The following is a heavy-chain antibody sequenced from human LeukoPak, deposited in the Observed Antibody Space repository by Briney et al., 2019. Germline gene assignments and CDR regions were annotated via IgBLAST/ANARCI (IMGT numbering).Heavy chain of an antibody. CDR3: AKDFLAFYYGSGTYYNGIIDF. V-gene: IGHV3-53*05. Sequence: GGSLRLSCAASGFTVSSNYMSWVRQAPGKGLEWVSVIYSGGSTYYADSVKGRFTISRDNSKNTLSLQMNSLRSEDTAVYYCAKDFLAFYYGSGTYYNGIIDFWGQGTLVTVSS. J-gene: IGHJ4*02. D-gene: IGHD3-10*01. CDR2: IYSGGST. CDR1: GFTVSSNY.